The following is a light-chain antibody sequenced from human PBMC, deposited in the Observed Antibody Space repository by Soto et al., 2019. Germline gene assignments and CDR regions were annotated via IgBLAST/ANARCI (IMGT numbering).Light chain of an antibody. CDR1: QRLLHSNGNTF. V-gene: IGKV2-28*01. Sequence: EIVMTQSPPSLTVTPGEPASISCRSSQRLLHSNGNTFLDWYLQKPGQSPQLLIYLGSNRASGVHDRVSGSEAGTDFTLKISRVEAEDAGVYSCMQALETPYTFGQGTKLEIK. CDR3: MQALETPYT. J-gene: IGKJ2*01. CDR2: LGS.